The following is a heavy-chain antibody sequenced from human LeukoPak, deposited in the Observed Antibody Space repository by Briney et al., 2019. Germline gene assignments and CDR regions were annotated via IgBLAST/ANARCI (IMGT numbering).Heavy chain of an antibody. J-gene: IGHJ6*03. CDR3: AKYGPGFGVVIEYFMDV. CDR2: ISASGLDT. V-gene: IGHV3-23*01. D-gene: IGHD3-3*01. Sequence: GGSLRLSCAASGFDFTAYGMSWVRQAPGKGLEWVSGISASGLDTYYADSMTGRFTISRDNSKNTVHLLMNSLRAEDSAMYYCAKYGPGFGVVIEYFMDVWGKGTRVTVSS. CDR1: GFDFTAYG.